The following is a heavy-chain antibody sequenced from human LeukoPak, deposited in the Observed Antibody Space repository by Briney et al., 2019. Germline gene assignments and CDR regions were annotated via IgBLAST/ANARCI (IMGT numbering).Heavy chain of an antibody. CDR1: GFTFSIRP. J-gene: IGHJ4*02. D-gene: IGHD4-17*01. Sequence: GGSLRLSCSASGFTFSIRPMHWVRQAPGKGLEYVSGSSANGGSTYYADSVKGRFTISRDNSKHTLYLQMNSLRAEDTAVYYCARGNTGRTVTFYFGYWGQGTLVTVSS. V-gene: IGHV3-64*04. CDR3: ARGNTGRTVTFYFGY. CDR2: SSANGGST.